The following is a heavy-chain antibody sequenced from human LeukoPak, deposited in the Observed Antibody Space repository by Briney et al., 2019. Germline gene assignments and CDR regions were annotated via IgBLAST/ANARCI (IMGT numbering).Heavy chain of an antibody. CDR3: AKDQGYYGSGSYYY. D-gene: IGHD3-10*01. CDR2: ISSSSSYI. Sequence: PGGSLRLSCAASGFTFSSYSMNWGRQAPGKGLEWVSSISSSSSYIYYADSVKGRFTISRDNSKNTLYLQMNSLRAEDTAVYYCAKDQGYYGSGSYYYWGQGTLVTVSS. J-gene: IGHJ4*02. CDR1: GFTFSSYS. V-gene: IGHV3-21*01.